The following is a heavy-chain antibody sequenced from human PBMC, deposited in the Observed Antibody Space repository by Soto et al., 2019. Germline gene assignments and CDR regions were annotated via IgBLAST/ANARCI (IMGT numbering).Heavy chain of an antibody. V-gene: IGHV4-39*01. CDR2: IYYSGST. J-gene: IGHJ4*02. CDR1: GGSISNRSYY. CDR3: ASNDYNNYEQRIGS. Sequence: SETLSRTCTVSGGSISNRSYYWGWIRQPPGKGLEWIGSIYYSGSTYFNPSLKSRITISVDTSNNQFFLTLSSVTAPDTAVYYCASNDYNNYEQRIGSWGQGNLVTVSS. D-gene: IGHD4-4*01.